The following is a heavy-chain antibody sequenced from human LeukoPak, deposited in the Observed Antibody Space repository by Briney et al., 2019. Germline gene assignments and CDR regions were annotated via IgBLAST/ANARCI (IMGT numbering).Heavy chain of an antibody. CDR3: ARGPRSGWYFDY. D-gene: IGHD6-19*01. J-gene: IGHJ4*02. CDR1: GGSFSGYY. V-gene: IGHV4-34*01. CDR2: INHSGST. Sequence: PSETLSLTCAVYGGSFSGYYWSWIRQPPGEGLEWIGEINHSGSTNYNPSLKSRVTISVDTSKNQFSLKLSSVTAADTAVYYCARGPRSGWYFDYWGQGTLVTVSS.